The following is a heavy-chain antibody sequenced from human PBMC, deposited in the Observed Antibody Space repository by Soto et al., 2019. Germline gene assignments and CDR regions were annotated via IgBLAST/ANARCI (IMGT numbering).Heavy chain of an antibody. Sequence: QVQLVESGGGVVQPGRSLRLSCAASGFTFSSYAMHWVRQAPGKGLEWVAVISYDGSNKYYADSVKGRFTISRDNSKNTLYLQMNSLRAEDTAVYYCARGGTTVVTPEENWGQGTLVTVSS. CDR1: GFTFSSYA. D-gene: IGHD4-17*01. V-gene: IGHV3-30-3*01. CDR2: ISYDGSNK. J-gene: IGHJ4*02. CDR3: ARGGTTVVTPEEN.